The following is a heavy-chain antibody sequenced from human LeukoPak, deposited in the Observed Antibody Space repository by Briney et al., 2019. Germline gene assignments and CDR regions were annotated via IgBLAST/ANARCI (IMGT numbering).Heavy chain of an antibody. CDR3: ARVGVTMVRGVILYFDY. D-gene: IGHD3-10*01. V-gene: IGHV1-69*01. CDR1: GGTFSSYA. Sequence: GSSVKVSCEASGGTFSSYAISWVRQAPGQGLEWMGGIIPIFGTANYAQKFQGRVTITADESTSTAYMELSSLRSEDTAVYYCARVGVTMVRGVILYFDYWGQGTLVTVSS. J-gene: IGHJ4*02. CDR2: IIPIFGTA.